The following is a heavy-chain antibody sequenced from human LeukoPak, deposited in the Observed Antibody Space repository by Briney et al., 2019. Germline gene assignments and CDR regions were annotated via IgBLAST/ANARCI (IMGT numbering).Heavy chain of an antibody. V-gene: IGHV3-11*01. J-gene: IGHJ4*02. CDR2: ISSSGSTI. CDR1: GFTFSDYY. Sequence: KTGGSLRLSCAASGFTFSDYYMSWIRQAPGKGLEWVSYISSSGSTIYYADSVKGRFTISRDNSKNTLYLQMNSLRAEDTVVYYCARGPSFDDTFGDYWGQGALVTVSS. D-gene: IGHD3-16*01. CDR3: ARGPSFDDTFGDY.